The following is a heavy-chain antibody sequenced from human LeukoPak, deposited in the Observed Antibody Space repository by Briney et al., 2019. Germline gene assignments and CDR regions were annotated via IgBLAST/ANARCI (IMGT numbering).Heavy chain of an antibody. CDR3: AKLRSGYSVGYFDY. CDR1: GFTFSRYA. J-gene: IGHJ4*02. V-gene: IGHV3-23*01. D-gene: IGHD3-22*01. CDR2: VSGSGGST. Sequence: QSGGSLRLSCAASGFTFSRYAMSWVRQAPGKGLEWVSTVSGSGGSTDYADSVKGRFTISRDKSKNTLYLQINSLRVEDTAVYYCAKLRSGYSVGYFDYWGQGTLVTVSS.